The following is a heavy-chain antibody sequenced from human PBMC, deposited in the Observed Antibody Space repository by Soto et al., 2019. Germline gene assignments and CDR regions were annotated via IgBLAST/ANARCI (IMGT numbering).Heavy chain of an antibody. J-gene: IGHJ4*01. Sequence: PSETLSLTCTVSGDSISSNNYYWGWIRQPPGKGLEWIGTIYYTENTHYNPPLKSRVTISLDKSKSQFFLHLKSVTAADTAVYYCASLGPLGATPLDYWGHGTLVTVSS. CDR3: ASLGPLGATPLDY. D-gene: IGHD1-26*01. V-gene: IGHV4-39*07. CDR1: GDSISSNNYY. CDR2: IYYTENT.